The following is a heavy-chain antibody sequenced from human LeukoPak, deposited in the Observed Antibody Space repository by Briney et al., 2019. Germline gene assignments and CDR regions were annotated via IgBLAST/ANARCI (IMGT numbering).Heavy chain of an antibody. J-gene: IGHJ6*03. CDR2: ISGSGDST. CDR3: AKVLSGAGLYYYYMDV. Sequence: PGGFLRLSCAASGFTFSSYAMSWVRQAPGQGLEWVSGISGSGDSTYYADSVKGRFTISRDNSKNTLYLQMNSLRAEDTAVYYCAKVLSGAGLYYYYMDVWGKGTTVTVSS. V-gene: IGHV3-23*01. D-gene: IGHD6-25*01. CDR1: GFTFSSYA.